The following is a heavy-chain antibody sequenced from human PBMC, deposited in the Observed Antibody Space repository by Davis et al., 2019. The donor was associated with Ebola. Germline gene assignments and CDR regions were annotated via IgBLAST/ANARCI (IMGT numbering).Heavy chain of an antibody. J-gene: IGHJ6*04. V-gene: IGHV3-7*01. CDR2: INQDGGEK. CDR3: AKEGATNTDYYYGLDV. D-gene: IGHD2-8*01. Sequence: GESLKISCAASGFTFSSYAMHWVRQAPGKGLEWVANINQDGGEKDYADSVKGRLTIARDNARNSVYLHMNSLRVEDTAVYYCAKEGATNTDYYYGLDVWGNGTTVTVSS. CDR1: GFTFSSYA.